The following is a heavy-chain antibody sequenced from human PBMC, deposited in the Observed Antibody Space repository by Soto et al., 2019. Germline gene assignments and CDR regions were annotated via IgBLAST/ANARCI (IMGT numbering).Heavy chain of an antibody. V-gene: IGHV1-69*06. CDR2: IIPIFGTA. Sequence: PAVKVSCKASGGTFSSYAISWVRQAPGQGLEWMGGIIPIFGTANYAQKFQGRVTITADKSTSTAYMELSSLRSEDTAVYYCARDLVSGGWSTYYFDYWGQGTLVTVSS. CDR1: GGTFSSYA. D-gene: IGHD2-15*01. CDR3: ARDLVSGGWSTYYFDY. J-gene: IGHJ4*02.